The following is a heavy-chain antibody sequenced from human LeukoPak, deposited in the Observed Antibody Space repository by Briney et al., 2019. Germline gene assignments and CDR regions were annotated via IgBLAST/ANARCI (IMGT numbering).Heavy chain of an antibody. D-gene: IGHD7-27*01. CDR1: RGSIRSGGYY. J-gene: IGHJ3*02. Sequence: PSQTLSLTCTLSRGSIRSGGYYWSWIRQHPEMGLEWIGYISYSGSTSYTPSLKSRVTISLDTPETQFSLRLSSVTAADTAVYYCARVSRNWGSPSDAFDIWGQGTMVTVSS. CDR3: ARVSRNWGSPSDAFDI. CDR2: ISYSGST. V-gene: IGHV4-31*03.